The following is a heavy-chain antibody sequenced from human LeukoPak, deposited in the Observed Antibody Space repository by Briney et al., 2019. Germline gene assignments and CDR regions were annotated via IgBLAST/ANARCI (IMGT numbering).Heavy chain of an antibody. Sequence: GGSLRLSCAASGFNFSTYGMHWVRQAPGKGLEWVAVISYDGVGKYYADSVKGRFTISRDNSKNMLYLQMSSLRAEDTAVYYCAKDHVTSSSWFPDYWGQGTLVTVSS. D-gene: IGHD6-13*01. V-gene: IGHV3-30*18. CDR2: ISYDGVGK. CDR3: AKDHVTSSSWFPDY. CDR1: GFNFSTYG. J-gene: IGHJ4*02.